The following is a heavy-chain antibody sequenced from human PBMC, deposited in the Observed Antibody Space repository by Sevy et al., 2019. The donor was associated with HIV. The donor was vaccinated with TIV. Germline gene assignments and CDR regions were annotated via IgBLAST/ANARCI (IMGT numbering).Heavy chain of an antibody. Sequence: GGSLRLSCAASGFTFDTYWMQWVRQAPGQGLEWVANIRQDGNEIYYADSVKGRFTISRDNAKESLYLQMSNLRVEDTGIYYCAGRYFDLWGQGTLFTVSS. J-gene: IGHJ4*02. CDR2: IRQDGNEI. CDR1: GFTFDTYW. CDR3: AGRYFDL. V-gene: IGHV3-7*01.